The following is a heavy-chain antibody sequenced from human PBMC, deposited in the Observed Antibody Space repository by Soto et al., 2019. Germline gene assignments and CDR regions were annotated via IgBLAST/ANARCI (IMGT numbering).Heavy chain of an antibody. J-gene: IGHJ4*02. Sequence: QPGGSLRLFCVASGFTFDSCGRNWGRHAPGKGLEWVAGGSPHAANTYYADSVRGRFIISRDDSRKTVSVDMNSLRGEDSAVYYCATQGAKTTWHFDYWGQGTAVPVSS. V-gene: IGHV3-23*01. D-gene: IGHD1-26*01. CDR2: GSPHAANT. CDR3: ATQGAKTTWHFDY. CDR1: GFTFDSCG.